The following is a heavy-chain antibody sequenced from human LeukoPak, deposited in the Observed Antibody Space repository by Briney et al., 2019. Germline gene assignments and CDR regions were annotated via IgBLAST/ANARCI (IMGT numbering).Heavy chain of an antibody. CDR1: GFTFSGYG. J-gene: IGHJ5*02. V-gene: IGHV3-33*01. D-gene: IGHD1-14*01. CDR2: IWYDGNNK. Sequence: PGRSLRLSCAASGFTFSGYGMHWVRQAPDKGLEWVAVIWYDGNNKYYADSVKGRFTISRDNSKNTLYLQMNSLRAADTAVYYCARGRTILHNVRFDPWGQGTLVTVSS. CDR3: ARGRTILHNVRFDP.